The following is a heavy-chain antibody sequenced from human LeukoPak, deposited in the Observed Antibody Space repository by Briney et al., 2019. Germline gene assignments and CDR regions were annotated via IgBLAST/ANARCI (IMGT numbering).Heavy chain of an antibody. D-gene: IGHD5-24*01. CDR3: TRSRDGYYYYYYMDV. CDR2: IRSKANSYAT. Sequence: GGSLRLSCAASGFTFSGSAMHWVRQASGKGLEWVGRIRSKANSYATAYAASVKGRFTISRDDSKNTAYLQMNSLKAEDTAVYYCTRSRDGYYYYYYMDVWGKGTTVTVSS. CDR1: GFTFSGSA. J-gene: IGHJ6*03. V-gene: IGHV3-73*01.